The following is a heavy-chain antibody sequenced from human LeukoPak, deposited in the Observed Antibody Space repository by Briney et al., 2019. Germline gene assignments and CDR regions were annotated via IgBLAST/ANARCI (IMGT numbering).Heavy chain of an antibody. CDR2: MNPNSGNT. D-gene: IGHD3-10*01. CDR3: ARFRTVRGVMKFLDY. J-gene: IGHJ4*02. V-gene: IGHV1-8*02. Sequence: ASVKVSCKASGYTFTGYYMHWVRQATGQGLEWMGWMNPNSGNTGYAQKFQGRVTMTRNTSISTAYMELSSLRSEDTAVYYCARFRTVRGVMKFLDYWGQGTLVTVSS. CDR1: GYTFTGYY.